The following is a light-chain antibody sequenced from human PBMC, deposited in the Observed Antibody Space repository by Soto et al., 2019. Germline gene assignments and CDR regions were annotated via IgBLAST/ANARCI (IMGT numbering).Light chain of an antibody. CDR2: EDN. CDR3: YTYAGGGTYR. Sequence: QSVLTQPASVSGSPGQSITISCTGTSSDVGSYSLLSWYQQHPGKAPKLIIYEDNKGPSGVSNHFSGSKSGNTASLRISGLQAEDEADYYCYTYAGGGTYRFGTGTKVTVL. J-gene: IGLJ1*01. V-gene: IGLV2-23*01. CDR1: SSDVGSYSL.